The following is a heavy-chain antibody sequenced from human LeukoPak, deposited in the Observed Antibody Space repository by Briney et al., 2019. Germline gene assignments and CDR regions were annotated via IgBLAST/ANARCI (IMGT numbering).Heavy chain of an antibody. CDR1: GYSFTNYW. Sequence: GESLKISCKGSGYSFTNYWIGWVRQMPGKGLEWMGIIYPGDSDTRYSPSFQGQVTFSADKSISTAYLEWSSLKASDTAMYYCARRSAYLLDYWGQGTLVTVSS. CDR3: ARRSAYLLDY. V-gene: IGHV5-51*01. CDR2: IYPGDSDT. D-gene: IGHD3-3*01. J-gene: IGHJ4*02.